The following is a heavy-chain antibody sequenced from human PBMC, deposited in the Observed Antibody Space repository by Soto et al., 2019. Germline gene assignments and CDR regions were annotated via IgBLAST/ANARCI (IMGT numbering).Heavy chain of an antibody. V-gene: IGHV3-33*01. CDR3: VRVLKSIGWDHDVIHI. Sequence: HPGGSLRLSCAASGFTFSSHGMHWFRQTPGKGLEWVAHIWYDGNNKYYGDSVKGRFTISRDNSKNTLYLQMNSLRAEDTAVYYCVRVLKSIGWDHDVIHIWGQGTMVTDSS. J-gene: IGHJ3*02. CDR1: GFTFSSHG. D-gene: IGHD6-19*01. CDR2: IWYDGNNK.